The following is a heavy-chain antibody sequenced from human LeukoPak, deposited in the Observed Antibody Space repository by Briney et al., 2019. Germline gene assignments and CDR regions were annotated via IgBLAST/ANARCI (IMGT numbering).Heavy chain of an antibody. V-gene: IGHV4-31*03. Sequence: SQTLSLTCTVSGGSISSGGYYWSWIRQHPGKGLEWIGYIYYSGSTYYNPSLKSRVTISVDTSKNQFSLKLSSVTAADTAAYYCASIYGSEPAANWFDPWGQGTLVTVSS. CDR1: GGSISSGGYY. CDR2: IYYSGST. CDR3: ASIYGSEPAANWFDP. J-gene: IGHJ5*02. D-gene: IGHD3-10*01.